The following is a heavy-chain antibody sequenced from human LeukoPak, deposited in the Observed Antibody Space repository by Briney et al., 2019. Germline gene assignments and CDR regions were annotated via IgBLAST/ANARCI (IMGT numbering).Heavy chain of an antibody. CDR3: ARRANGGWYWIDS. CDR1: GYSITTYW. V-gene: IGHV5-51*01. J-gene: IGHJ5*02. D-gene: IGHD6-19*01. Sequence: GESLKISCKDSGYSITTYWIGWVRQMPGKGLEWMGIIYPGDSDTRYSPSFQGQVTISADKSISTAYLQWSSLKASDTAMYYCARRANGGWYWIDSWGQGTLVTVSS. CDR2: IYPGDSDT.